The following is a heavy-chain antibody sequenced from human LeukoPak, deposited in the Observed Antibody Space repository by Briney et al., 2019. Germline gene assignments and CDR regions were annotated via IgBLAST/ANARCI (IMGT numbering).Heavy chain of an antibody. CDR1: GGSISSYY. Sequence: PSETLCLTCTVSGGSISSYYWSWLRPPPGKGLEWIGYIYYSGSTNFNPSLKSLATISMDTSKHHFSLKLSSVTAADTAVYYCARDTRSYDSSGYYFFDFWGQGTLVTVSS. J-gene: IGHJ4*02. CDR3: ARDTRSYDSSGYYFFDF. CDR2: IYYSGST. D-gene: IGHD3-22*01. V-gene: IGHV4-59*01.